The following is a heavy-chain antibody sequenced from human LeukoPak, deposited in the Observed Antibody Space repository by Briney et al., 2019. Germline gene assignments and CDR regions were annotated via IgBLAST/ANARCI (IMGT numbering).Heavy chain of an antibody. D-gene: IGHD2-2*01. V-gene: IGHV4-59*08. CDR2: IHYSGST. Sequence: SETLSLTCSVSDNSISSFYWNWIRQPPGKGLEWIGNIHYSGSTNSNPSLKSRVTMSVDTSKNQFSLKLSSVTAADTAVYYCARQVPAVTYGGFDPWGQGTLVTVSS. CDR1: DNSISSFY. CDR3: ARQVPAVTYGGFDP. J-gene: IGHJ5*02.